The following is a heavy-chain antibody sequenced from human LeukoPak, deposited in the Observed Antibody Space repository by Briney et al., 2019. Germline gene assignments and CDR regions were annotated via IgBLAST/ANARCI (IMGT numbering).Heavy chain of an antibody. CDR3: AKDTLTSGSGSYNWFDP. V-gene: IGHV3-66*02. D-gene: IGHD3-10*01. J-gene: IGHJ5*02. Sequence: PGGSLRLSCAASGFTVSSNYMSWVRQAPGKGLEWVSVIYSGGSTYYADSVKGRFTISRDNSKSTLYLQMNSLRAEDTAVYYCAKDTLTSGSGSYNWFDPWGQGTLVTVSS. CDR1: GFTVSSNY. CDR2: IYSGGST.